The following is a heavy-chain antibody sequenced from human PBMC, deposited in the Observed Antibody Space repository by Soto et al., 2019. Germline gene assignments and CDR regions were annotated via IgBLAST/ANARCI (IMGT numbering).Heavy chain of an antibody. D-gene: IGHD3-3*01. Sequence: KPSETLSLTCTVSGGSISSYYWSWIRQPAGKGLEWIGRIYTSGSTNYNPSLKSRVTMSVDTSKNQFSLKLSSVTAADTAVYYCARERGLEWLLKGNWWFDPWGQGTLVTVSS. J-gene: IGHJ5*02. CDR1: GGSISSYY. V-gene: IGHV4-4*07. CDR3: ARERGLEWLLKGNWWFDP. CDR2: IYTSGST.